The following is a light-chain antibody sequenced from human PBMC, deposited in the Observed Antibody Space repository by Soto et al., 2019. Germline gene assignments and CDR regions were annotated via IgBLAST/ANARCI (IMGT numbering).Light chain of an antibody. CDR2: GAS. Sequence: EILMTQSPSTLSVSPGERATFSCRASQSVSSKLAWYQQKPGQAPRVLIHGASTRATGIPARFSGSGSGTEFTLTISSLQSEDFAVYYCQHYNDWPPTWTLGQGTK. V-gene: IGKV3-15*01. CDR3: QHYNDWPPTWT. J-gene: IGKJ1*01. CDR1: QSVSSK.